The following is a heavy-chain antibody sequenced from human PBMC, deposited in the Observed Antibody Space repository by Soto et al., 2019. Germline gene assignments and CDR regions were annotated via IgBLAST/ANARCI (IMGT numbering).Heavy chain of an antibody. CDR1: GFTCSSYS. CDR3: ARLSSYYYYMDV. Sequence: GGSLRLSCGAAGFTCSSYSMNWVRQAPGRGLEWVSYISSSSSTIYYADSVKGRFTISRDNAKNSLYLQMNSLRAEDTAVYYCARLSSYYYYMDVWGKGTTVTVSS. J-gene: IGHJ6*03. V-gene: IGHV3-48*01. CDR2: ISSSSSTI.